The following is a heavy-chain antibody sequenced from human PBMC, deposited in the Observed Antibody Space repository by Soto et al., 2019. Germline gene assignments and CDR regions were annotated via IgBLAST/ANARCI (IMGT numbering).Heavy chain of an antibody. CDR3: ASSLPEGYYYYGMDV. CDR2: MNPNSGNT. V-gene: IGHV1-8*01. D-gene: IGHD6-6*01. J-gene: IGHJ6*02. Sequence: ASVKVSYKASGYTFTSYDINWVRQATGQGLEWMGWMNPNSGNTGYAQKFQGRVTMTRNTSISTAYMELSSLRSEDTAVYYCASSLPEGYYYYGMDVWGQGTTVTVSS. CDR1: GYTFTSYD.